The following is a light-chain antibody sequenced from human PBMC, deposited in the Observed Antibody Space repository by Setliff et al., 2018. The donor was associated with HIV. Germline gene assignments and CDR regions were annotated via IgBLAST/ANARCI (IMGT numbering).Light chain of an antibody. CDR3: AAWDDSLTGYV. J-gene: IGLJ1*01. V-gene: IGLV1-44*01. Sequence: QSVLAQPPSASGTPGQKVTISCSGSSSNIGSNTVNWYQQLPGTAPKLLIYSSNVRPSRVPDRFSGSKSGTSASLAISGLQAEDEADYYCAAWDDSLTGYVFGTGTKATVL. CDR1: SSNIGSNT. CDR2: SSN.